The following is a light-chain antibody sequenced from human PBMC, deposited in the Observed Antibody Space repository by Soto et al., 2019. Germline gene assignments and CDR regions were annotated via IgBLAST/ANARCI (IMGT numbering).Light chain of an antibody. J-gene: IGLJ1*01. V-gene: IGLV1-44*01. CDR3: AAWDDSLNGLYV. Sequence: QSVLTQPPSASRTPGQSVTISCSGSSSNIGSNTVNWDQQLAGTAPKLLIYSNNQRPSWVPDRFSGSKSGTSASLAISGLQSEDEADYYCAAWDDSLNGLYVFGPGTKVTVL. CDR2: SNN. CDR1: SSNIGSNT.